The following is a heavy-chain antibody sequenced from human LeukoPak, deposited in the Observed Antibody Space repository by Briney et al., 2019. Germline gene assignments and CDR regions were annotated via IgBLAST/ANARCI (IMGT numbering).Heavy chain of an antibody. J-gene: IGHJ3*01. D-gene: IGHD6-13*01. CDR1: GFTVSSYG. CDR3: AKARIASAGTGAFDV. CDR2: FSATDGSA. Sequence: GGSLRLSCAASGFTVSSYGMTWVRQAPGKGLEWVSAFSATDGSAQYAESVKGRFTISRDNSKNSLYLQMNSLRDEDTAVYYCAKARIASAGTGAFDVWGQGTVVAVSS. V-gene: IGHV3-23*01.